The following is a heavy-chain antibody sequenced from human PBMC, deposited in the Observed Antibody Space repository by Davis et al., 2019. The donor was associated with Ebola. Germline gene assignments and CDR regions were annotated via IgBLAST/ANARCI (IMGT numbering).Heavy chain of an antibody. CDR2: IIPILGIA. Sequence: SVKVSCKASGGTFSSYAISWVRQAPGQGLEWMGRIIPILGIANYAQKFQGRVTITADKSTSTAYMELSSLRSEDTAVYYCARGARGAMGYYYYYGMDVWGQGTTVTVSS. J-gene: IGHJ6*02. D-gene: IGHD5-18*01. V-gene: IGHV1-69*04. CDR1: GGTFSSYA. CDR3: ARGARGAMGYYYYYGMDV.